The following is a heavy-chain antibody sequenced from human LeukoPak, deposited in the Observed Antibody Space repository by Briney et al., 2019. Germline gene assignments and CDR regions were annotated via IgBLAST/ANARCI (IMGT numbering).Heavy chain of an antibody. CDR1: GGTFSSYA. CDR2: IIPIFGTA. CDR3: AREGSSWSWFDP. V-gene: IGHV1-69*13. D-gene: IGHD6-13*01. J-gene: IGHJ5*02. Sequence: ASVKVSCKASGGTFSSYAISWVRQAPGQGLEWMGGIIPIFGTANYAQKFQGRVTITADESTSTAYMELSSLRSEDTAVYYCAREGSSWSWFDPWGQGTLVTVSS.